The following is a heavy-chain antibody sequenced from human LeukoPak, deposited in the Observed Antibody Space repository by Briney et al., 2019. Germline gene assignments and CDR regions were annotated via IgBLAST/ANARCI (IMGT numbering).Heavy chain of an antibody. CDR1: VDSISRYY. CDR2: LFYSGSP. V-gene: IGHV4-59*01. D-gene: IGHD3-10*01. Sequence: SETLSLTCTVSVDSISRYYWSWIRQPPGEGLEWIGYLFYSGSPDYNPSLKSRATVSLDTSKNHFSLKLTPVTAADTAVYYCARVGVIRGDYYFDYWGQGALVTVSS. CDR3: ARVGVIRGDYYFDY. J-gene: IGHJ4*02.